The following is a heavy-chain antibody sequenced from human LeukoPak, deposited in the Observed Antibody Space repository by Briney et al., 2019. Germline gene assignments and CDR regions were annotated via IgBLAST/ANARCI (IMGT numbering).Heavy chain of an antibody. V-gene: IGHV4-34*01. CDR3: ARSFDRSLLWFGELLFRRVPPFDY. J-gene: IGHJ4*02. CDR2: INHSGST. D-gene: IGHD3-10*01. Sequence: PSETLSLTCAVYGGSFSGYYWSWIRQPPGKGLEWIGEINHSGSTNYNPSLKSRVTISVDTSKNQFSLKLSSVTAADTAVYYCARSFDRSLLWFGELLFRRVPPFDYWGQGALVTVSS. CDR1: GGSFSGYY.